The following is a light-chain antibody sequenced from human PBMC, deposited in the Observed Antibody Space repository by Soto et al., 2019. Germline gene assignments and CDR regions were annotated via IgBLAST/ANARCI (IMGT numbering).Light chain of an antibody. CDR3: SSYTSSGGDV. J-gene: IGLJ1*01. V-gene: IGLV2-14*01. CDR2: DVS. Sequence: QSALTQPASVSGSPGQSITISCTGTSSDVGGYNYVSWYQQHPGKAPKLMIYDVSNRPSGVSNRFSGSKSGNTASLTISGLQAEDEADYYCSSYTSSGGDVFGTGTKVTVL. CDR1: SSDVGGYNY.